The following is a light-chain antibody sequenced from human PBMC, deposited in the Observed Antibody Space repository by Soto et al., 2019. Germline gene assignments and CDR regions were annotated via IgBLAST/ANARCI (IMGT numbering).Light chain of an antibody. CDR1: RSVDRL. V-gene: IGKV3-11*01. Sequence: EIVLTQSPATLSLSPGERATLSCRASRSVDRLLAWYQQRPGQAPRLLIYDASKRASGVPARFSGSGSGTDFTLTISGLEPEDFAVYYCQQRNDWPPLVTFGGGTKVEI. CDR3: QQRNDWPPLVT. CDR2: DAS. J-gene: IGKJ4*01.